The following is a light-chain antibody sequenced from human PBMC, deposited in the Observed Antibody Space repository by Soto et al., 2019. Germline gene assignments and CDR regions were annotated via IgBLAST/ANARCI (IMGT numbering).Light chain of an antibody. Sequence: EVVMTQSPATLSVSPGERATLSCRASQSVNANLAWYQQKPGQAPRLLIHGASNRATGIPARFSGSGFGTDFIXXIXSXXSEDFPVYYCQQYNTWLWSFGQGTKVEI. CDR3: QQYNTWLWS. CDR1: QSVNAN. V-gene: IGKV3-15*01. CDR2: GAS. J-gene: IGKJ1*01.